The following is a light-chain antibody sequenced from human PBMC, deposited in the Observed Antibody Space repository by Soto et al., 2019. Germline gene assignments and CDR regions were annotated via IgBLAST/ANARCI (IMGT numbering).Light chain of an antibody. CDR1: SSNIGNNY. Sequence: QSVLTQPPSVSAAPGQKVTISCSGSSSNIGNNYVSWYQQLPGTAPKLLIYENNKRPSGIPDRFSGSKSGTSATLGITGLQTGDEADYYCGTWDSRLSGWVFGGGIKLTVL. V-gene: IGLV1-51*02. J-gene: IGLJ3*02. CDR3: GTWDSRLSGWV. CDR2: ENN.